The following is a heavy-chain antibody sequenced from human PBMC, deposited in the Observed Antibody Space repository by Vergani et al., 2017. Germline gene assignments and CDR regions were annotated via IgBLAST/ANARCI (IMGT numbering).Heavy chain of an antibody. CDR1: GFTFSSYA. D-gene: IGHD1-26*01. CDR3: AKGRGNYATLVDY. V-gene: IGHV3-23*01. J-gene: IGHJ4*02. CDR2: IIDSGGST. Sequence: EVQLLESGGGLVQPGGSLRLSCAASGFTFSSYAMTWVRKAPGKGREWVSVIIDSGGSTFYADSVKGGFTISRDTSKNTLFLQMNSLRAEDTAIYYCAKGRGNYATLVDYWGQGTLVTVSS.